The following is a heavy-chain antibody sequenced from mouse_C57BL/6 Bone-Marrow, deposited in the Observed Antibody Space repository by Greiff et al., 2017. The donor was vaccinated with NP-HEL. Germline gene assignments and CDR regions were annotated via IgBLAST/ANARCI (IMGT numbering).Heavy chain of an antibody. V-gene: IGHV1-80*01. CDR1: GYAFSSYW. CDR2: IYPGDGDT. D-gene: IGHD2-3*01. J-gene: IGHJ2*01. CDR3: ARSVYDGYLLDY. Sequence: VKLQQSGAELVKPGASVKISCKASGYAFSSYWMNWVKQRPGKGLEWIGQIYPGDGDTNYHGKFTGKATLTADKSSSTAYMQRSSVTSEDSAVYFCARSVYDGYLLDYWGKGTTRTVSS.